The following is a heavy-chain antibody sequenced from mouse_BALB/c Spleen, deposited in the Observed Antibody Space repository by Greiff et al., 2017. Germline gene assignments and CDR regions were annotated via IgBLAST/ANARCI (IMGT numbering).Heavy chain of an antibody. Sequence: EVQGVESGGGLVQPGGSLRLSCATSGFTFTDYYMSWVRQPPGKALEWLGFIRNKANGYTTEYSASVKGRFTISRDNSQSILYLQMNTLRAEDSATYYCARDNYYGYYAYFDVWGAGTTVTVSS. CDR2: IRNKANGYTT. D-gene: IGHD2-3*01. V-gene: IGHV7-3*02. CDR3: ARDNYYGYYAYFDV. CDR1: GFTFTDYY. J-gene: IGHJ1*01.